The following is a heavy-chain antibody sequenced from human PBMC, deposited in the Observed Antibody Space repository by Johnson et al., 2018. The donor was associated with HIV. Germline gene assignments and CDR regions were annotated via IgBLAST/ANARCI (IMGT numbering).Heavy chain of an antibody. Sequence: QVQLVESGGGLIQPGGSLRLSCAASGFTVSSNYMSWVRQAPGKGLEWVSVISGSGGSTYYADSVKGRFTISRDNAKNSLYLQMNSLRAEDTAVYYCATLKGPRLHIAARRPDAFDIWGQGTMVTVSS. J-gene: IGHJ3*02. V-gene: IGHV3-11*04. CDR2: ISGSGGST. CDR1: GFTVSSNY. CDR3: ATLKGPRLHIAARRPDAFDI. D-gene: IGHD6-6*01.